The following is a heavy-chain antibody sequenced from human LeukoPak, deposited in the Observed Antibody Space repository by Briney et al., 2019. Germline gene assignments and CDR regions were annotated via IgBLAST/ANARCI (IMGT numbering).Heavy chain of an antibody. V-gene: IGHV1-2*02. CDR2: INANSGGT. J-gene: IGHJ4*02. D-gene: IGHD6-13*01. CDR1: GYSFTGSY. Sequence: ASVKVSCKASGYSFTGSYMHWVRQAPGQGLEWLGWINANSGGTLYAQKFQGRVTMTRDTSTSTVYMELGSLRSEDTALYYCARDVIAAPGDTLWYWGQGTLVTVSS. CDR3: ARDVIAAPGDTLWY.